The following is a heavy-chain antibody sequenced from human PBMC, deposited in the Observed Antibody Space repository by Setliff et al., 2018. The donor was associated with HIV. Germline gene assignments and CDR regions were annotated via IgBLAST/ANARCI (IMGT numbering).Heavy chain of an antibody. V-gene: IGHV4-4*08. CDR1: GGSISTYF. D-gene: IGHD3-10*01. Sequence: SETLSLTCTVSGGSISTYFWTWIRQPPGKGLEWIGYIYTSGSTNYNPSLKSRVTISVDTSKNQISLKLSSVTAADTAVYYCARGSFIGDYYYFDYWGQGTLVTVSS. J-gene: IGHJ4*02. CDR2: IYTSGST. CDR3: ARGSFIGDYYYFDY.